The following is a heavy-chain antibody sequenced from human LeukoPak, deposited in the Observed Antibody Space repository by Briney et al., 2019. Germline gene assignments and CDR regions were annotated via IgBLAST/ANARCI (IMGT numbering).Heavy chain of an antibody. CDR2: IKQDGSEK. V-gene: IGHV3-7*01. CDR1: GFTFKKYD. Sequence: PGGSLRLSCAASGFTFKKYDVTWVRQAPGKGLEWVANIKQDGSEKYYVDSVKGRFTISRDNAKNSLYLQMNSLRAEDTAVYYCAREVIAAAANNWFDPWGQGTLVTVSS. D-gene: IGHD6-13*01. CDR3: AREVIAAAANNWFDP. J-gene: IGHJ5*02.